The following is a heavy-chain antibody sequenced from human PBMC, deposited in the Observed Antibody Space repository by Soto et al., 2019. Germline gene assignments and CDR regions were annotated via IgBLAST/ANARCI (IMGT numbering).Heavy chain of an antibody. Sequence: EVQLLESGGGLVQPGGSLRLSCAASGFTFSSYAMSWVRQAPGKGLEWVSAISGSGGSTYYADSVKGRFTISRDNSKNTPYLQMNSLRAEDTAVYYCADCSGGSCDSLAYWGQGTLVTVSS. D-gene: IGHD2-15*01. J-gene: IGHJ4*02. V-gene: IGHV3-23*01. CDR1: GFTFSSYA. CDR2: ISGSGGST. CDR3: ADCSGGSCDSLAY.